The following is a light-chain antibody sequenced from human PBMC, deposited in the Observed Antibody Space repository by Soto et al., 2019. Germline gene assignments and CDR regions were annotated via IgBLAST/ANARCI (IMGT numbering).Light chain of an antibody. V-gene: IGKV3-20*01. CDR2: GTS. J-gene: IGKJ4*01. Sequence: EIVLTQSPGTLSLSPGERATLSCRASQSVSSNYLVWYQQRPGQPPRLLIYGTSNRAAGIPDRFTGTGSGTDFTLTIYRLEPEDSAVYYCQQYGSSALTFGGGTKV. CDR3: QQYGSSALT. CDR1: QSVSSNY.